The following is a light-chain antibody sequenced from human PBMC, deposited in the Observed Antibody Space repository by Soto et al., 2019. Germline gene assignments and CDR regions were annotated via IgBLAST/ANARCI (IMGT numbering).Light chain of an antibody. V-gene: IGKV3-20*01. CDR2: DTS. J-gene: IGKJ4*01. CDR3: QQYGSSLGVT. CDR1: QSLSDRF. Sequence: EIMLTQSPCTLSLSAGERATLSCRASQSLSDRFLAWFQQKPGQAPRLLIYDTSTRATGIPDRFSGSGSGTDFTLTISRLEPEDFAVYYCQQYGSSLGVTFGGGTKVDIK.